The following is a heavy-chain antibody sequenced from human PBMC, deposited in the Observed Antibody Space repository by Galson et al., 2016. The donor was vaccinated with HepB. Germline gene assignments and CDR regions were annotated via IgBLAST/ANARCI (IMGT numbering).Heavy chain of an antibody. CDR2: IWFDGSNK. Sequence: SLRLSCAASGLTFNTYGMHWVRQAPGKGLEWVAIIWFDGSNKYYADSVKGRFSVSRDNSKNTLHLQMNSLRAEDTAVYYYARGNYGDYSFDYWGQGTLVTVSS. V-gene: IGHV3-33*01. CDR3: ARGNYGDYSFDY. CDR1: GLTFNTYG. J-gene: IGHJ4*02. D-gene: IGHD4-17*01.